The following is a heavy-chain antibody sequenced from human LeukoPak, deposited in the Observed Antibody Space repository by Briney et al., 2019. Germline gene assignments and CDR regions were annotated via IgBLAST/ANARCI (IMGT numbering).Heavy chain of an antibody. CDR3: ARVPDFIARPCDS. D-gene: IGHD2-21*01. CDR1: GGSFSGNY. J-gene: IGHJ4*02. V-gene: IGHV4-34*01. Sequence: SETLSLTCAVYGGSFSGNYWTLIRQTPGRGLEWIGESSPTGDITGYNPSLRGRATISVDSSKKQFSLKLTSVTAADTGVYYCARVPDFIARPCDSWGPGTLVSVSS. CDR2: SSPTGDIT.